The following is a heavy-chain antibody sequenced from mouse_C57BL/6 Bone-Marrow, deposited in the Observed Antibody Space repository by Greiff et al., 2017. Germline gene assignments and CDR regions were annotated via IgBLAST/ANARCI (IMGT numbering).Heavy chain of an antibody. CDR1: GFSLSTSGMG. D-gene: IGHD2-1*01. V-gene: IGHV8-12*01. J-gene: IGHJ4*01. Sequence: QVTLKVSGPGILQSSQTLSLTCSFSGFSLSTSGMGVSWIRQPPGKGLEWLAHLYWDDANPYNPSLKSRLTIFKDTSRNQVFLKLTSVDTAGTATYYCARRPGNYGGMVVSAMDYWGQGTSVTVSS. CDR2: LYWDDAN. CDR3: ARRPGNYGGMVVSAMDY.